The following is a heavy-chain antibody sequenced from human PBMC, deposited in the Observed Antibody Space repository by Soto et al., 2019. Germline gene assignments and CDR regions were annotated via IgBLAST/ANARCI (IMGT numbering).Heavy chain of an antibody. CDR3: ARDYYDFWSGHIQGGMDV. CDR2: IYYSGST. Sequence: PSETLSLTCTVSGGSISSDYYYWSWIRQPPGKGLEWIGYIYYSGSTYYNPSFKSRVTISVDTSKNQFSLKLSSVTAADTAVYYCARDYYDFWSGHIQGGMDVWGPGTTVTVSS. V-gene: IGHV4-30-4*01. CDR1: GGSISSDYYY. J-gene: IGHJ6*02. D-gene: IGHD3-3*01.